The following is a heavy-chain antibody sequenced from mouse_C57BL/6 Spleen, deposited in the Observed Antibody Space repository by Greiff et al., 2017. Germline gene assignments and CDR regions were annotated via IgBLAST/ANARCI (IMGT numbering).Heavy chain of an antibody. CDR2: IDPETGGT. CDR1: GYTFTDYE. CDR3: TNSHYYPIDY. J-gene: IGHJ4*01. V-gene: IGHV1-15*01. Sequence: VQLQESGAELVRPGASVTLSCKASGYTFTDYEMHWVKQTPVHGLEWIGAIDPETGGTAYNQKFKGKAILTADKSSSPAYMELRSLTSEDSAVYYCTNSHYYPIDYWGQGTSVTVSS.